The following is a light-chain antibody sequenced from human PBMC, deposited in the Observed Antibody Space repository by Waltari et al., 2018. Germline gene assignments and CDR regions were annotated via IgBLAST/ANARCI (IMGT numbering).Light chain of an antibody. CDR2: EVS. CDR3: SSYTSSSTYV. Sequence: QSALTQPASVSGSPGQSVPISCTEPRRDSGVYNYFPWYQQHPGKAPKLMIYEVSNRPSGVSNRFSGSKSGNTASLTISGLQAEDEADYYCSSYTSSSTYVFGTGTKVTVL. J-gene: IGLJ1*01. CDR1: RRDSGVYNY. V-gene: IGLV2-14*01.